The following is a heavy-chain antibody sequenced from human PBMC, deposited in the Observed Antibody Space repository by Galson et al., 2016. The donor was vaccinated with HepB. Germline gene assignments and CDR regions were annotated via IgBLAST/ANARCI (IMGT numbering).Heavy chain of an antibody. D-gene: IGHD4-17*01. Sequence: SLRLSCAASGFTFSSYYMHWVRQAPGKGLEWVSGISASGGSKTYADSVRGRFIISRDNSNNKLFLQMNSLTTEDTAIYFCAKDRLSGHGDYSWGIFDIWGRGTEVTVSS. CDR2: ISASGGSK. CDR1: GFTFSSYY. V-gene: IGHV3-23*01. CDR3: AKDRLSGHGDYSWGIFDI. J-gene: IGHJ3*02.